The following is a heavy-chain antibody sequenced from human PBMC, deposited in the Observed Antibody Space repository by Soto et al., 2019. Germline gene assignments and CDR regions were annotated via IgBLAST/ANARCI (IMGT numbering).Heavy chain of an antibody. CDR2: TYYRSKWYN. V-gene: IGHV6-1*01. J-gene: IGHJ5*02. CDR1: GNSVSSNSAA. Sequence: PSQDDTLTWAISGNSVSSNSAACNWIRQSPSRGLEWLGRTYYRSKWYNDYAVSVKSRITINPDTSKNQYSLQLNSVTPEDTAAYFGAGGCYSGRNRFTPCGQVSLVSV. D-gene: IGHD2-15*01. CDR3: AGGCYSGRNRFTP.